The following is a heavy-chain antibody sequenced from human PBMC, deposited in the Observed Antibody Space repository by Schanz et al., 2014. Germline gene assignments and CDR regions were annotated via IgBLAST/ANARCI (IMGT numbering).Heavy chain of an antibody. CDR1: GFTFSTYS. V-gene: IGHV3-48*01. J-gene: IGHJ4*02. D-gene: IGHD2-2*01. Sequence: EVQLVESGGGLVQPGGSLRLSCAASGFTFSTYSMNWVRQAPGKGLEWVSYISRSSSTIYYADSVKGRFTISRDNAKNSLYLQMTGLRAEDTAVYYCAAHETLSTTACYPSWGQGTLVAVSS. CDR3: AAHETLSTTACYPS. CDR2: ISRSSSTI.